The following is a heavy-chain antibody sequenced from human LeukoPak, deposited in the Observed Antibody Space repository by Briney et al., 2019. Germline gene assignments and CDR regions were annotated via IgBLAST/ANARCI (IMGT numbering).Heavy chain of an antibody. D-gene: IGHD2-15*01. J-gene: IGHJ4*02. V-gene: IGHV4-34*01. CDR3: AREDLSGGSCYYFDY. Sequence: SETLSLTCAVYVGSFSGYYWSWIRQPPGKGLEWIGEINHSGSTNYNPSLKSRVTISVDTSKNQFSLKLSSVTAADTAVYYCAREDLSGGSCYYFDYWGQGTLVTVSS. CDR1: VGSFSGYY. CDR2: INHSGST.